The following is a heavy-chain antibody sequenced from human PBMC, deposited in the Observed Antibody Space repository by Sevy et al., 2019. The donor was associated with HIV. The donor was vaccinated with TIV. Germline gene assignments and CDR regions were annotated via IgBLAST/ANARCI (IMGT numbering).Heavy chain of an antibody. CDR3: AKNSYDGYLDF. V-gene: IGHV3-23*01. D-gene: IGHD3-3*01. Sequence: GGFLRLSCVASGFGFSSYTMSWIRQAPGKGVECVSSITSGGGTNYAESVKGRLTISRVNSKKTLYLQIDSLRVEDTAVYYCAKNSYDGYLDFWGQGTLVTVSS. CDR1: GFGFSSYT. CDR2: ITSGGGT. J-gene: IGHJ4*02.